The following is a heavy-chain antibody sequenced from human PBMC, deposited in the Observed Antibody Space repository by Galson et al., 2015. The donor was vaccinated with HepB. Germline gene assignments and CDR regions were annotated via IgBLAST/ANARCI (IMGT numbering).Heavy chain of an antibody. J-gene: IGHJ4*02. CDR3: ARDLWDY. Sequence: SLRLSCAASGFTFSNSGMHWVRQAPGKGLEWVGSIRSDGSNNYYAVSVRGRFTISRDNSKNTLYLRMNSLRAEDTSVYFCARDLWDYWGQGTLVTVSS. CDR2: IRSDGSNN. V-gene: IGHV3-30*02. CDR1: GFTFSNSG.